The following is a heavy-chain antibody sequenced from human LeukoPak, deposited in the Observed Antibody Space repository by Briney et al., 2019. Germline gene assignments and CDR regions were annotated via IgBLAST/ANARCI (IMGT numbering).Heavy chain of an antibody. D-gene: IGHD2-21*01. CDR3: ARANLLYYFDY. CDR1: GFTFSSHA. Sequence: GGSLRLSCAASGFTFSSHAMHWVRQAPGKGLEWVAVISYDGSNKYYADSVKGRFTISRDNSKNTLYLQMNSLRAKDTAVYYCARANLLYYFDYWGQGTLVTVSS. V-gene: IGHV3-30*04. CDR2: ISYDGSNK. J-gene: IGHJ4*02.